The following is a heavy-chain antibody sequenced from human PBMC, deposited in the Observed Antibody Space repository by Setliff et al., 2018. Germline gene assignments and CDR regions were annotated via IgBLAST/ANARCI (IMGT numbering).Heavy chain of an antibody. V-gene: IGHV4-34*01. D-gene: IGHD6-13*01. CDR2: INHSGST. CDR1: GGSISSYY. CDR3: ARAAGYSSSWYHYYYGMDV. J-gene: IGHJ6*02. Sequence: SETLSLTCTVSGGSISSYYWSWIRQPPGKGLEWIGEINHSGSTNYNPSLKSRVTISVDTSKNQFSLKLSSVTAADTAVYYCARAAGYSSSWYHYYYGMDVWGQGTTVTVSS.